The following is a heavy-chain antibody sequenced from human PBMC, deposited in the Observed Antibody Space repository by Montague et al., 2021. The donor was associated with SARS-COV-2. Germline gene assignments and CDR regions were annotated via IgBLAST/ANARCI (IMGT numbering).Heavy chain of an antibody. J-gene: IGHJ5*02. CDR1: GGSISSYY. Sequence: SETLSLTCTVSGGSISSYYWSWIRQPPGKGLEWIGYIYYSGSTNYNPSLKSRVTISVDTSKNQFSLKLSSVTAADTAVYYCARGYYDSSGYYVGGSREKSNGFDPWGQGTLVTVSS. V-gene: IGHV4-59*12. D-gene: IGHD3-22*01. CDR2: IYYSGST. CDR3: ARGYYDSSGYYVGGSREKSNGFDP.